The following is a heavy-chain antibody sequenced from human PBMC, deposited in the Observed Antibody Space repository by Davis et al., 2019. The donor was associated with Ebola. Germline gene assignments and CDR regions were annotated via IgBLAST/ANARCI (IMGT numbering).Heavy chain of an antibody. CDR1: GFTFSSYW. D-gene: IGHD3-9*01. CDR3: ARVNAVTGYSRFDS. J-gene: IGHJ5*01. Sequence: GESLKISCAASGFTFSSYWMSWVRQAPGKGLEWVANIKQDGSEKYYVDSVKGRFTISRDNAKNSLYLRMSSLRAEDTALYHCARVNAVTGYSRFDSWGQGTLVTVSS. V-gene: IGHV3-7*03. CDR2: IKQDGSEK.